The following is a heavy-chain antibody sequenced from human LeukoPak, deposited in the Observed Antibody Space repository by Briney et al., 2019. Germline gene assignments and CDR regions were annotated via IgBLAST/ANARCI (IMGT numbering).Heavy chain of an antibody. Sequence: PSETLSLTCTVSGGSISSSTYYWAWIRQPPGKGLEWIGSIYYSGSTYYNPSLKSRVTISVDTSKNQFSLKLSSVTAADTAVYYCASPPTIFNAFDIWGQGTMVTVSS. CDR3: ASPPTIFNAFDI. CDR2: IYYSGST. J-gene: IGHJ3*02. V-gene: IGHV4-39*01. D-gene: IGHD3-9*01. CDR1: GGSISSSTYY.